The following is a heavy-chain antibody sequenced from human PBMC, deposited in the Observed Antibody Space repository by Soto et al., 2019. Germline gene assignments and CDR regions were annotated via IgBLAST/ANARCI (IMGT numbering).Heavy chain of an antibody. Sequence: SETLSLTCTVSGGSISSGDYYWSWIRQPPGKGLEWIGYIYYSGSTYYNPSLKSRVTISVDTSKNQFSLKLSSVTAADTAVYYCAIEVVLPQFYYYYGMDVWGQGTTVTVSS. CDR3: AIEVVLPQFYYYYGMDV. CDR1: GGSISSGDYY. CDR2: IYYSGST. J-gene: IGHJ6*02. V-gene: IGHV4-30-4*01. D-gene: IGHD2-15*01.